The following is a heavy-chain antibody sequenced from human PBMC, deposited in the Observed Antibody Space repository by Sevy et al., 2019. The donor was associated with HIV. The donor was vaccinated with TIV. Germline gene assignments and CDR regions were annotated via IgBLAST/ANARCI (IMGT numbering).Heavy chain of an antibody. D-gene: IGHD3-10*01. CDR3: ARGQLWFGELLVSRGYYYGMDV. CDR2: MNPNSGNT. V-gene: IGHV1-8*01. Sequence: ASVKVSCKASGCTFTSYDINWVRQATGQGLEWMGWMNPNSGNTGYALKFQGRVTLTRNTSISTAYMELSSLRSEDTAVYYCARGQLWFGELLVSRGYYYGMDVWGQGTTVTVSS. CDR1: GCTFTSYD. J-gene: IGHJ6*02.